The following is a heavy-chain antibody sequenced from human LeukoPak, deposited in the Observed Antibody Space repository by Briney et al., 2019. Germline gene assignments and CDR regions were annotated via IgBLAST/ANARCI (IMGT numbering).Heavy chain of an antibody. CDR2: IYTSGST. V-gene: IGHV4-4*09. CDR3: ARGRQWLLSPFDY. CDR1: GGSISSYY. J-gene: IGHJ4*02. Sequence: PSETLSLTCTVSGGSISSYYWSWIRQPPGKGLEWIGYIYTSGSTNYNPSLKSRVTISVDTSKNQFSLKLSSVTAADTAVYYCARGRQWLLSPFDYWGQGTLVTVSS. D-gene: IGHD6-19*01.